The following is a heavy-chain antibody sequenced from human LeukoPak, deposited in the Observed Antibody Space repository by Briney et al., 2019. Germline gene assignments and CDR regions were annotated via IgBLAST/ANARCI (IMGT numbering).Heavy chain of an antibody. D-gene: IGHD6-13*01. V-gene: IGHV4-34*01. CDR2: INHSGST. CDR3: ARGVAAAG. Sequence: PSENLSLTCAVYGGSFSGYYWSWIRQPPGKGLEWIGEINHSGSTNYNPSLKSRVTISVDTSKNQFSLKLSSVTAADTAVYYCARGVAAAGWGQGTLVTVSS. CDR1: GGSFSGYY. J-gene: IGHJ4*02.